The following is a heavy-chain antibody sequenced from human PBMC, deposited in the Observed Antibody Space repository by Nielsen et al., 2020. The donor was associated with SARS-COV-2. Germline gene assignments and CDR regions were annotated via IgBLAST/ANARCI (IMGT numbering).Heavy chain of an antibody. D-gene: IGHD3-22*01. CDR3: ARDPDDSSGYYPFDY. CDR1: GYTFTSYG. J-gene: IGHJ4*02. Sequence: ASVKVSCKASGYTFTSYGISWVRQAPGQGLEWMGWISAYNGNTNYAQKLQGRVTMTTDTSTSTAYMELRSLRSDDTAVYYCARDPDDSSGYYPFDYWGQGTLVTVSS. CDR2: ISAYNGNT. V-gene: IGHV1-18*01.